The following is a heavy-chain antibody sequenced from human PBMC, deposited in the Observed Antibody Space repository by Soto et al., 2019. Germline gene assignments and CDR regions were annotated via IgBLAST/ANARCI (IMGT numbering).Heavy chain of an antibody. CDR2: IVPILGET. V-gene: IGHV1-69*08. Sequence: QVQLVQSGAEVKKPGSSVKVSCKASGDTFSSYTISWVRQAPGQGLEWMGRIVPILGETNYAQKFQGRVTIIADKSTSTAYMELSSLRSEDTAVYYCARDNTVPTSGWFDPRGQGTLVTVSS. CDR1: GDTFSSYT. D-gene: IGHD4-17*01. J-gene: IGHJ5*02. CDR3: ARDNTVPTSGWFDP.